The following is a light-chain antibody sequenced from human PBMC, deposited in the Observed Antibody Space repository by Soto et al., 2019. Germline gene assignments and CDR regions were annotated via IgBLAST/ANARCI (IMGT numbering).Light chain of an antibody. CDR2: AAS. CDR1: QSVSGN. V-gene: IGKV3-15*01. J-gene: IGKJ4*01. CDR3: QQYNKWPLT. Sequence: EIVMTQSPATLSVSPGERATLSCRASQSVSGNLAWYQQKPGQAPSLLIYAASTRATGISARFSGSGSGTDFTLTISSLQSEDFAFYYCQQYNKWPLTVGGGTKVEIK.